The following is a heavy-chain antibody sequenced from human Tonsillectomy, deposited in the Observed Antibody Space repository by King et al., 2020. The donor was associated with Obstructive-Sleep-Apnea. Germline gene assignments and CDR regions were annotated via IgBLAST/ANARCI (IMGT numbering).Heavy chain of an antibody. V-gene: IGHV3-21*01. CDR1: GFNFRSYS. J-gene: IGHJ1*01. CDR3: AGDYYEVAMAS. CDR2: ISSSSSYI. D-gene: IGHD3-22*01. Sequence: VQLVESGGGLVKPGGSLRLSCAASGFNFRSYSMNWVRQAPGKGLEWVSSISSSSSYIYYADSVKGRFTISRDNAKNSLYLQMNSLSAEDTAVYYCAGDYYEVAMASWGQGPLVPVSS.